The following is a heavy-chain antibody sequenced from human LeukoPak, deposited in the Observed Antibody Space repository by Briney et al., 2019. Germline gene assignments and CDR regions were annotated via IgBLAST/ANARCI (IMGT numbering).Heavy chain of an antibody. D-gene: IGHD3-10*01. Sequence: ASVKVSCKASGYTFTSYGISWVRQAPGQGLEWMGWISAYNGNTNYAQKLQGRVTMTTDTSTSTAYMELRSLRSDDTAAYYCARGDKITMVRGVADYLDYWGQGTLVTVSS. J-gene: IGHJ4*02. V-gene: IGHV1-18*01. CDR1: GYTFTSYG. CDR2: ISAYNGNT. CDR3: ARGDKITMVRGVADYLDY.